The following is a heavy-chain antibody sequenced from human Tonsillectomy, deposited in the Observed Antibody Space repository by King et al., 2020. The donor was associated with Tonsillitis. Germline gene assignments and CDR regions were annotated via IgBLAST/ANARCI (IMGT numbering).Heavy chain of an antibody. CDR1: GWTLNRYG. J-gene: IGHJ3*02. V-gene: IGHV3-7*03. CDR2: RNREGRGG. Sequence: GGSGGGWGGRGGGGRRWGAASGWTLNRYGMQGVRHAPYTGMEGEAKRNREGRGGHYVDSVKGRVTISRANAKNSLYLQIRSLRVADTAVYYCARDGGYCSGGSCRVALDIWGQGTMVTFSS. CDR3: ARDGGYCSGGSCRVALDI. D-gene: IGHD2-15*01.